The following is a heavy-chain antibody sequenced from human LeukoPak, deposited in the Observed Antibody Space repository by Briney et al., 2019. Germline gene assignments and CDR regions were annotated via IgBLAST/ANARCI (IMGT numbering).Heavy chain of an antibody. CDR1: GFSFSDYE. CDR2: ISTSGNTI. D-gene: IGHD1-1*01. CDR3: ARDATTEIGTVYMDV. Sequence: SGGSLRLSCAASGFSFSDYEMNWVRQAPGKGLEWVLHISTSGNTIHYADSVKGRFTISRDNAKNSLYLQMNSLRAEDTALYFCARDATTEIGTVYMDVWGKGTTVTISS. V-gene: IGHV3-48*03. J-gene: IGHJ6*03.